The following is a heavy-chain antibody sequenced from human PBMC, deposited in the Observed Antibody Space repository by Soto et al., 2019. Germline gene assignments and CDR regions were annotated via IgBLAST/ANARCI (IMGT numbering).Heavy chain of an antibody. CDR1: GFTFSSYG. CDR2: IWYDGSNK. J-gene: IGHJ3*02. V-gene: IGHV3-33*01. D-gene: IGHD6-19*01. CDR3: ARDSVDYSSGWYLGAFDI. Sequence: GGSLRLSCAASGFTFSSYGMHWVRQAPGKGLEWVAVIWYDGSNKYYADSVKGRFTISRDNSKNTLYLQMNSLRAEDTAVYYCARDSVDYSSGWYLGAFDIWGQGTMVTVSS.